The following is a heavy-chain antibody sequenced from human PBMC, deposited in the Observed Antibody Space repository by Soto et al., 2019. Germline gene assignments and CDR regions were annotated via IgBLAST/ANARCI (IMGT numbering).Heavy chain of an antibody. V-gene: IGHV3-64*01. CDR2: ISSNGGST. J-gene: IGHJ6*02. CDR3: ARDYGMDV. Sequence: GGSLRLSCAASGFTFSSYAMHWVRQAPGKGLEYVSAISSNGGSTYYANSVKGRFTISRDNSKNTLYLQMGSLRAEDMAVYYCARDYGMDVWGQGTTVTVSS. CDR1: GFTFSSYA.